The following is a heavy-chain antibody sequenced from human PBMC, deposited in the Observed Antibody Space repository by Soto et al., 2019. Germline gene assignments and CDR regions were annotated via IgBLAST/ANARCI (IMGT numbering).Heavy chain of an antibody. J-gene: IGHJ4*02. V-gene: IGHV3-23*01. CDR3: AKEGDDFWSGYKFVDY. D-gene: IGHD3-3*01. CDR2: ISGSGGST. CDR1: GVSFSSYA. Sequence: GESLRLSCAASGVSFSSYAMTWVRQAPGKGLEWVSAISGSGGSTYYADSVKGRFTISRDNSKNTLYLQMNSLRAEDTAVYYCAKEGDDFWSGYKFVDYWGQGTLVTAS.